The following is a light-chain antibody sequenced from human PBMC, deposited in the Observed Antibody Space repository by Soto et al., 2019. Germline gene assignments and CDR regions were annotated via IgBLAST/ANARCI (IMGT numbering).Light chain of an antibody. V-gene: IGKV1-5*03. J-gene: IGKJ1*01. Sequence: DIQMNQSPATLSGYVGDRVTITCRASQTISSWLAWYQQKPGKAPKLLIYKASTLKSGVPSRFSGSGSGTEFTLTISSLQPDDFATYYCQHYNSYSEAFCQGTMVDI. CDR3: QHYNSYSEA. CDR2: KAS. CDR1: QTISSW.